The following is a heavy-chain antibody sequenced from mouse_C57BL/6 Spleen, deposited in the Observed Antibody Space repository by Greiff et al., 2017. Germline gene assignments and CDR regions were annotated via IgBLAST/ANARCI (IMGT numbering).Heavy chain of an antibody. D-gene: IGHD4-1*01. Sequence: VKLMESGPGLVQPSQSLSITCTVSGFSLTSYGVHWVRQSPGKGLEWLGVIWSGGSTDYNAAFISRLSISTDNSKSQVFLKMNSLQADDTAIYYCARTGTICYAMDYWGQGTSVTVSS. CDR1: GFSLTSYG. CDR2: IWSGGST. V-gene: IGHV2-2*01. CDR3: ARTGTICYAMDY. J-gene: IGHJ4*01.